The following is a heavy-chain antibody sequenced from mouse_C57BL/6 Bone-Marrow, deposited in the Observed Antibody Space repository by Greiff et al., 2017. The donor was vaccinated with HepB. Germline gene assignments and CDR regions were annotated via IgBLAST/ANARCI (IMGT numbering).Heavy chain of an antibody. J-gene: IGHJ1*03. CDR3: ARQGILWLRRWYFDV. Sequence: EVKLIESGGDLVKPGGSLKLSCAASGFTFSSYGMSWVRQTPDKRLEWVATISSGGSYTYYPDSVKGRFTISRDNAKNTLYLQMSSLKSEDTAMYYCARQGILWLRRWYFDVWGTGTTVTVSS. CDR2: ISSGGSYT. V-gene: IGHV5-6*01. CDR1: GFTFSSYG. D-gene: IGHD2-2*01.